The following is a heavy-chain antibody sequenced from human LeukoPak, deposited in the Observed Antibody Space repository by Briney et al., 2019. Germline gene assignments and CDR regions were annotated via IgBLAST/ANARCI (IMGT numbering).Heavy chain of an antibody. J-gene: IGHJ4*02. CDR1: GFTVSSNY. V-gene: IGHV3-66*01. Sequence: GGSLRLSCAASGFTVSSNYMSWVRQAPGKGLEWVSVIYSGGSTYYADSVKGRFTISRDNSKNTLYLQMNSLRAEDTAVYYCAKGALGYCSGGTCYAFDYWGQGTLVAVSS. CDR2: IYSGGST. CDR3: AKGALGYCSGGTCYAFDY. D-gene: IGHD2-15*01.